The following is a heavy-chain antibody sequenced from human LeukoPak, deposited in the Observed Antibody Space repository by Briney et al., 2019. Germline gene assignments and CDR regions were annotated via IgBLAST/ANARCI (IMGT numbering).Heavy chain of an antibody. Sequence: GESLKISCEASGYSLTSYWITWVRQMPGKGLEWMGRIDPSDSYSNYSPSFQGHVTISADKSISTVYLQWRSLKASDTAMYYCARHRDGYNHTFDYWGQGTLVTVSS. D-gene: IGHD5-24*01. CDR2: IDPSDSYS. CDR3: ARHRDGYNHTFDY. J-gene: IGHJ4*02. V-gene: IGHV5-10-1*01. CDR1: GYSLTSYW.